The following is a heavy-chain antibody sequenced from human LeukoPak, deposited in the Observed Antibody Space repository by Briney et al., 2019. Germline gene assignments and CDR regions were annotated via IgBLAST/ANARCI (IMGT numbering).Heavy chain of an antibody. V-gene: IGHV1-69*05. J-gene: IGHJ5*02. CDR3: ARGRGGSYWFDP. CDR1: GGTFSSYA. D-gene: IGHD1-26*01. CDR2: IIPIFGTA. Sequence: GASVKVSCKASGGTFSSYAISWVRQAPGQGLEWMGGIIPIFGTANYAQKFQGRVTITTDESTSTAYMELSSLRSEDTAVYYCARGRGGSYWFDPWGQGTLVTVSS.